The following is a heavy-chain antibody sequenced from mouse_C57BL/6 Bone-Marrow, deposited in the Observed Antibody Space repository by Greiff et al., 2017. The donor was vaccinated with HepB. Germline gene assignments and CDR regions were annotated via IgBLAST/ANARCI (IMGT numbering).Heavy chain of an antibody. D-gene: IGHD1-1*01. CDR3: TRVITTVVPDY. J-gene: IGHJ4*01. CDR1: GFTFSSYA. CDR2: ISSGGDYI. Sequence: EVKLVESGEGLVKPGGSLKLSCAASGFTFSSYAMSWVRQTPEKRLEWVAYISSGGDYIYYADTVKGRFTISRDNARNTLYLQMSSLKSEDTAMYYCTRVITTVVPDYWGQGTSVTVSS. V-gene: IGHV5-9-1*02.